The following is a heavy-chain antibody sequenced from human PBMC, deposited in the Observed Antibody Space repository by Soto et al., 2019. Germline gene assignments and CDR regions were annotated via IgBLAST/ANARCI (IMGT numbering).Heavy chain of an antibody. CDR1: GGSISSGGYY. J-gene: IGHJ4*02. D-gene: IGHD1-26*01. Sequence: PSETLSLTCTVSGGSISSGGYYWSWIRQHPGKGLEWIGYIYYSGSTYYNPSLKSRVTISVDTSKNQFSLNLSSVTAADTAVYYCARSSSGSDSGNYYFDYWGQGTLVTVSS. CDR3: ARSSSGSDSGNYYFDY. V-gene: IGHV4-31*03. CDR2: IYYSGST.